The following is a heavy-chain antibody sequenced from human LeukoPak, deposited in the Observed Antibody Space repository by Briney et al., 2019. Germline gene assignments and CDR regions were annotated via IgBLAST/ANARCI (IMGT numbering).Heavy chain of an antibody. CDR1: GYTFTVHS. CDR3: ARTDGYSGYY. D-gene: IGHD5-12*01. J-gene: IGHJ4*02. CDR2: IKPNSGGT. Sequence: GASVRVSCRASGYTFTVHSIYWVRQAPGQGLEWMGWIKPNSGGTNYAQKFQGRVTMTRDTSISTAYMELSRLRSDDTAVYYCARTDGYSGYYWGQGTLVTVSS. V-gene: IGHV1-2*02.